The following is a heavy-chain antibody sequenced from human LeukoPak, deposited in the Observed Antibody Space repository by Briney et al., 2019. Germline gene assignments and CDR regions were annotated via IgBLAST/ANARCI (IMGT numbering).Heavy chain of an antibody. CDR1: GGSISSGNYY. D-gene: IGHD5-24*01. V-gene: IGHV4-61*02. J-gene: IGHJ6*03. CDR2: IYTTGST. Sequence: SQTLSLTCSVSGGSISSGNYYWSWIRQPAGKGLEWIGRIYTTGSTNYNPSLKTRATMSVATSKNQFSLKLSSVTAADTAVYYCARDRYKTSYYYYMDVWGKGTTVTISS. CDR3: ARDRYKTSYYYYMDV.